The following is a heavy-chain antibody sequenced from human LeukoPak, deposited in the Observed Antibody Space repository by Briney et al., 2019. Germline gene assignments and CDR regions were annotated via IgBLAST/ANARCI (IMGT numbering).Heavy chain of an antibody. CDR3: VRRAAVRGMDF. D-gene: IGHD1-14*01. Sequence: GGSLRLSCTASGFIFDTHTLTWVRQAPGKGLEWVASISGSGDSTNYGDSVKGRVTISRDNFQRTVHLEMSNLRADDTAMYYCVRRAAVRGMDFWGLGTTVIVSS. CDR2: ISGSGDST. V-gene: IGHV3-23*01. CDR1: GFIFDTHT. J-gene: IGHJ6*02.